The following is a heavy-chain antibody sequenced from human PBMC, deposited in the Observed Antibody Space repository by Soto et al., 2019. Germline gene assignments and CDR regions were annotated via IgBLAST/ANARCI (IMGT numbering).Heavy chain of an antibody. CDR3: TRGGDPYKTGH. D-gene: IGHD2-21*01. CDR1: GASITQYY. Sequence: PSETLSLTCTVSGASITQYYWNWIRQSPGKGLEWIVSVSSTGSTVYNPSLKGRVTMSVDTSKNQFSLKLTSVNTADTAIYYCTRGGDPYKTGHWGQGTLVTVSS. CDR2: VSSTGST. J-gene: IGHJ4*02. V-gene: IGHV4-59*01.